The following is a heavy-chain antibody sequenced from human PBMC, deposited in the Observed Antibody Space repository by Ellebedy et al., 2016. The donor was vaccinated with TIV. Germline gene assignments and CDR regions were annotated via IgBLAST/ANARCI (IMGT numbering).Heavy chain of an antibody. CDR3: ARVAALGHYGSGSYYKSSPYYYYGMDV. J-gene: IGHJ6*02. D-gene: IGHD3-10*01. V-gene: IGHV1-69*13. Sequence: AASVKVSCKASGGTFSSYAISWVRQAPGQGLEWMGGIIPIFGTANYAQKFQGRVTITADESTSTAYMELSSLRSEDTAVYYCARVAALGHYGSGSYYKSSPYYYYGMDVWGQGTTVTVSS. CDR2: IIPIFGTA. CDR1: GGTFSSYA.